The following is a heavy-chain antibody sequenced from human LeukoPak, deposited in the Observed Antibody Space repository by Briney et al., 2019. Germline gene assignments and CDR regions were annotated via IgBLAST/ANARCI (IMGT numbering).Heavy chain of an antibody. CDR3: ARTGRSGWYDFDY. Sequence: GGSLRLSCAASGFTFSDYYMSWIRQAPGKGLEWVSYISGSGSTIYYADFVRGRFTISRDNAKNSLYLQMNSLRAEDTAVYYCARTGRSGWYDFDYWGQGTLVTVSS. D-gene: IGHD6-19*01. CDR2: ISGSGSTI. J-gene: IGHJ4*02. CDR1: GFTFSDYY. V-gene: IGHV3-11*01.